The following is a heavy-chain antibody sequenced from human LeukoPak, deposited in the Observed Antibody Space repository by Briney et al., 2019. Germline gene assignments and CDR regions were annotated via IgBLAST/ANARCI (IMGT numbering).Heavy chain of an antibody. V-gene: IGHV4-38-2*02. CDR2: IYHSGST. CDR3: ARDVYDSNGNWFDP. D-gene: IGHD3-22*01. Sequence: PSETLSLTCTVSGYSISSGYYWGWIRPPPGKGLEWIGSIYHSGSTYYNPSLKSRVTISVDTSKNQFSLKLSSVTAADTAVYYCARDVYDSNGNWFDPWGQGTLVTVSS. J-gene: IGHJ5*02. CDR1: GYSISSGYY.